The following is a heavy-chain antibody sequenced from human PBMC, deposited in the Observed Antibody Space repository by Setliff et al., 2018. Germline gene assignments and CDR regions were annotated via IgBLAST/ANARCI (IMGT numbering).Heavy chain of an antibody. CDR3: ARLKYYNSGTYWGNWDYYSGMDV. J-gene: IGHJ6*04. V-gene: IGHV4-59*11. D-gene: IGHD3-22*01. CDR2: ISHSGAT. Sequence: PSGTLSLTCTVSGDSMSDHHWSWVRQSPGKGLDWIGYISHSGATKYNPSLKSRVAISIDVSEKQFSLELNSVAPADTAKYYCARLKYYNSGTYWGNWDYYSGMDVWGKGTTVTVSS. CDR1: GDSMSDHH.